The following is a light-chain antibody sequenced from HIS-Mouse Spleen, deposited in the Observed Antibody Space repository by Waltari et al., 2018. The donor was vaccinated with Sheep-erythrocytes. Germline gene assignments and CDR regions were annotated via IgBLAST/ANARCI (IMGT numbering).Light chain of an antibody. J-gene: IGKJ2*01. V-gene: IGKV1-6*01. Sequence: AIQMTQSPSSLSASVGDRVTITCRASQGIRNDLGWYQQKPGKAPKLLIYAASSLQSGVPSRFGGSGSGTDFTLTINSLQPEDFATYYCLQDYNYPYTFGQGTKLEIK. CDR1: QGIRND. CDR3: LQDYNYPYT. CDR2: AAS.